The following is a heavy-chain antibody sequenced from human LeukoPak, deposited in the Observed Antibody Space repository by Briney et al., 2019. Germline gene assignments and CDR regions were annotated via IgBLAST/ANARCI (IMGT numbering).Heavy chain of an antibody. V-gene: IGHV4-39*01. Sequence: PSETLSLTCTVSGDSISSNSYYWGWIRQPPGKGLEWIGSMYYTGSTYHNPSLKSRVTISVDTSKNQFSLKLSSVTAADTAVYYCARHEGYQYYFDYWGQGTLVTVSS. CDR1: GDSISSNSYY. D-gene: IGHD6-13*01. CDR2: MYYTGST. J-gene: IGHJ4*02. CDR3: ARHEGYQYYFDY.